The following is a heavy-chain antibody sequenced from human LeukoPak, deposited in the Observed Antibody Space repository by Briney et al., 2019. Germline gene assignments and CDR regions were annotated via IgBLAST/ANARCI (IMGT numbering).Heavy chain of an antibody. V-gene: IGHV3-23*01. Sequence: GGSLRLSCAASGFTFNIYVMTWVRQAPGKGLEWVSAIGDRGSDTYYADPVKGRFTISRDNSKHTLYLQMNSLRAEDTAVYYCAKVGPPYSSGWSIEFDYWGRGTLVTVSS. J-gene: IGHJ4*02. CDR1: GFTFNIYV. CDR2: IGDRGSDT. D-gene: IGHD6-19*01. CDR3: AKVGPPYSSGWSIEFDY.